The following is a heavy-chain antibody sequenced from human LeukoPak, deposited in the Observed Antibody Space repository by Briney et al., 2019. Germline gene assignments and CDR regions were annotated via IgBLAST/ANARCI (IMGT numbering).Heavy chain of an antibody. V-gene: IGHV1-18*01. CDR1: GYTFTSYG. Sequence: ASVKVSCKASGYTFTSYGIIWVRQAPGQGLEWMGWISAYSGNTNYAQNLQGRVTMTTDTSTSTAYMEVRRLRSDDTAVYYCARDYGSGSYRFDYWGQGTLVTVSS. D-gene: IGHD3-10*01. J-gene: IGHJ4*02. CDR2: ISAYSGNT. CDR3: ARDYGSGSYRFDY.